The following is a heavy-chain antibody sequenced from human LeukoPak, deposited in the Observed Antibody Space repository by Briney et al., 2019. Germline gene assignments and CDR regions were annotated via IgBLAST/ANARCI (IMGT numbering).Heavy chain of an antibody. J-gene: IGHJ6*03. V-gene: IGHV4-38-2*01. CDR1: GYPISSGYY. CDR3: AGYSGSYYRYYYYMDV. CDR2: IYHSGST. Sequence: SETLSLTCAASGYPISSGYYWGWIRQPPGKGLEWIGSIYHSGSTFYNPSLMSRVTISVDTSKNQFSLKLSSVTAADTAVYYCAGYSGSYYRYYYYMDVWGKGTTVTVSS. D-gene: IGHD1-26*01.